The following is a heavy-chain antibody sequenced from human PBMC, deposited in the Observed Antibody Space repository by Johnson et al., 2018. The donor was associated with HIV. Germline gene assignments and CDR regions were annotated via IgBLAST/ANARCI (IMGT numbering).Heavy chain of an antibody. V-gene: IGHV3-23*04. Sequence: VQLVESGGGLIQPGGSLRLSCAASGFTFSSYAMSWVRQAPGKGLEWVSAISGSGGSTYYADSVKGRFTISRDNSKNTLYPQMSSLRAEDTAVYFCAKAKYTGTYLDTFDIWGQGTMVTVSS. CDR3: AKAKYTGTYLDTFDI. D-gene: IGHD1/OR15-1a*01. J-gene: IGHJ3*02. CDR2: ISGSGGST. CDR1: GFTFSSYA.